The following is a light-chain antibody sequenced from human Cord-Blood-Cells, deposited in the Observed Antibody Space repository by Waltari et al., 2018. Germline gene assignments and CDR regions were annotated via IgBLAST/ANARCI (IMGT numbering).Light chain of an antibody. CDR1: QSSSSY. J-gene: IGKJ3*01. CDR2: AAS. V-gene: IGKV1-39*01. Sequence: DIPMTQSPSSLSASVGDRVTITCRASQSSSSYLNWYQQKPGKAPKLLIYAASSLQSGVPSRFSGSGSGTDFTLTISSLQPEDFATYYCQQSYSTPFTVCPGTKVDIK. CDR3: QQSYSTPFT.